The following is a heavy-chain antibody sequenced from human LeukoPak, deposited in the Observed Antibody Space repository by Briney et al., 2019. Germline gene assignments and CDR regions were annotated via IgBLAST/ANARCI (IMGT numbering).Heavy chain of an antibody. CDR2: IRYDGSNK. J-gene: IGHJ4*02. D-gene: IGHD5-18*01. CDR1: GFTFSSYG. CDR3: AKDAFRGYSYGWHFDY. V-gene: IGHV3-30*02. Sequence: GGSLRLSCAASGFTFSSYGMHWVRQAPGKGLEWVAFIRYDGSNKYYADSVKGRFIISRDNSKNTLYLQMNSLRAEDTAVYYCAKDAFRGYSYGWHFDYWGQGTLVTVSS.